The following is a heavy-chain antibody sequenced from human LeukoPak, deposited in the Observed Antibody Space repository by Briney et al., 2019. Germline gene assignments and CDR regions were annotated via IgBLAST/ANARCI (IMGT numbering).Heavy chain of an antibody. CDR3: ARDGIQLWQGAYFDY. V-gene: IGHV1-18*01. J-gene: IGHJ4*02. D-gene: IGHD5-18*01. CDR2: ISAYNGNT. CDR1: GYTFTSYG. Sequence: ASVKVSCKASGYTFTSYGISWVRQAPGQGLEWMGWISAYNGNTNYAQKLQGRVTMTTDTSTSTAYMELRSLRSDDTAVYYCARDGIQLWQGAYFDYWGQGTLVTVSS.